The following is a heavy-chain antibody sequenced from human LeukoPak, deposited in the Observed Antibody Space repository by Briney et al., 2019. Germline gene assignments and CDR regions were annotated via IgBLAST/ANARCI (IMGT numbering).Heavy chain of an antibody. CDR2: SNTNSGGT. CDR3: ARTMVRGDSDY. J-gene: IGHJ4*02. D-gene: IGHD3-10*01. Sequence: ASVKVSFKASGYTFTGYCMHWVRQPPGQGLGWMGRSNTNSGGTNYAQKFQGRVTMTRDTSISTAYMELSRLRSDDTAVYYCARTMVRGDSDYWGQGTLVTVSS. V-gene: IGHV1-2*06. CDR1: GYTFTGYC.